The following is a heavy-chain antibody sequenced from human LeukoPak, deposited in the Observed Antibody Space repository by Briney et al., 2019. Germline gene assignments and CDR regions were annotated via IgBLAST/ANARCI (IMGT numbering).Heavy chain of an antibody. D-gene: IGHD2-21*02. V-gene: IGHV3-21*01. CDR3: ARDYCGGDCYGIDY. J-gene: IGHJ4*02. CDR2: ISSSSSYI. CDR1: GFTFSSYS. Sequence: PGGSLRLSCAASGFTFSSYSMNWVRQAPGKGLEWVSSISSSSSYIYYADSVKGRFTISRDNAKNSLYLQMNSLRAEDTAVYYCARDYCGGDCYGIDYWGQGTLVTVSS.